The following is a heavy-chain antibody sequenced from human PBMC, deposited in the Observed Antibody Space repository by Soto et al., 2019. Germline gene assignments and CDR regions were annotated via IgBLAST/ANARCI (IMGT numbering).Heavy chain of an antibody. CDR2: IYYSGST. CDR1: GGSISSYY. J-gene: IGHJ4*02. V-gene: IGHV4-59*01. CDR3: ARVGDTHYGSGSYYNVLYFDY. Sequence: PSETLSLTCTVSGGSISSYYWSWIRQPPGKGLEWIGYIYYSGSTNYNPSLKSRVTISVDTSKNQFSLKLSSVTAADTAVYYCARVGDTHYGSGSYYNVLYFDYWGQGTLVTVSS. D-gene: IGHD3-10*01.